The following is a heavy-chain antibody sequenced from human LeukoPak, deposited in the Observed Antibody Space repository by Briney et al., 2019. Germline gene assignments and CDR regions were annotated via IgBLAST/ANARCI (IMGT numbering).Heavy chain of an antibody. CDR2: IYYSGST. CDR1: GGSISSYY. CDR3: ARDLRPYYDFWSGYSTNWFDP. J-gene: IGHJ5*02. Sequence: SETLSLTCTVSGGSISSYYWSWIRQPPGKGLEWIGYIYYSGSTYYNPSLKSRVTISVDTSKNQFSLKLSSVTAADTAVYYCARDLRPYYDFWSGYSTNWFDPWGQGTLVTVSS. V-gene: IGHV4-30-4*01. D-gene: IGHD3-3*01.